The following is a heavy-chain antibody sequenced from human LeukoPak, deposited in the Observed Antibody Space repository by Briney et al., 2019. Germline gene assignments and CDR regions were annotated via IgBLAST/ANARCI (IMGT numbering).Heavy chain of an antibody. J-gene: IGHJ6*03. CDR2: INHNSGGT. CDR1: GYTFTAHY. V-gene: IGHV1-2*02. D-gene: IGHD4-17*01. Sequence: ASVKVSCKASGYTFTAHYLHWVRQAPGQGLEWMAWINHNSGGTKYAEKFQGRVTVTRDTSTSTAYMELSRLRSDDTAVYYCARGTDYGDYGGTWFYYYYMDVWGEGTTVTVSS. CDR3: ARGTDYGDYGGTWFYYYYMDV.